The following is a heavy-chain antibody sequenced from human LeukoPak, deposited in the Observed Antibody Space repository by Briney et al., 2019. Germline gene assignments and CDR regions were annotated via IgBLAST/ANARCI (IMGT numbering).Heavy chain of an antibody. CDR3: AKRRKDYLFLGDWFDP. J-gene: IGHJ5*02. CDR1: GFTFTEFW. D-gene: IGHD3-16*01. Sequence: GESLKISCKGSGFTFTEFWIGWVRQVSGKGLEWIGIIYPGDSDTQYTPSFHGQVTISADKSVNSVYLQWSSLKASDTAIYYCAKRRKDYLFLGDWFDPWGQGTLVTVSS. V-gene: IGHV5-51*01. CDR2: IYPGDSDT.